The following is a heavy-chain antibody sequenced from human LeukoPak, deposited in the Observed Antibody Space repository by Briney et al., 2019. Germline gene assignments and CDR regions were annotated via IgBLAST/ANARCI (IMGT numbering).Heavy chain of an antibody. CDR2: FDPEDGET. Sequence: VSVKVSCKVSGYTLTELSMHWVRQAPGKGLEWMGGFDPEDGETIYAQKFQGRVTMTEDTSTDTAYMELSSLRSEDTAVYYCATGSKWELLFDYWGQGTLVTVSS. CDR3: ATGSKWELLFDY. D-gene: IGHD1-26*01. J-gene: IGHJ4*02. CDR1: GYTLTELS. V-gene: IGHV1-24*01.